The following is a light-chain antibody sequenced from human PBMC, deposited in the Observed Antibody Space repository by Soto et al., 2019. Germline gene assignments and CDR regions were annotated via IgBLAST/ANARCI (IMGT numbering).Light chain of an antibody. CDR1: QSISSW. CDR3: QQYDVYST. V-gene: IGKV1-5*03. J-gene: IGKJ1*01. CDR2: KAS. Sequence: DIQMTQSPSTLSASVGDRVTITCRASQSISSWLAWYQQKPGIPTKLLIYKASTVQSGVPSRFSGSGYARESTLTISSLQPDDCGTYYCQQYDVYSTFGQGTKVDIK.